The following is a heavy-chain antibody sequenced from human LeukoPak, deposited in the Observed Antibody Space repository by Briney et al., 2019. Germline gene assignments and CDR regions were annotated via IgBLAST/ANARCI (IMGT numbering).Heavy chain of an antibody. Sequence: TASETLSLTCSVSGGSISPYYWSWIRQPPGKGREWIGYIYYSGTTNYNPSLQSRVTISVATSKNQFSLKLSSVTAADTALYYCARDRASAGGFDYWGQGTLVTVSS. D-gene: IGHD2-15*01. CDR3: ARDRASAGGFDY. CDR2: IYYSGTT. V-gene: IGHV4-59*01. CDR1: GGSISPYY. J-gene: IGHJ4*02.